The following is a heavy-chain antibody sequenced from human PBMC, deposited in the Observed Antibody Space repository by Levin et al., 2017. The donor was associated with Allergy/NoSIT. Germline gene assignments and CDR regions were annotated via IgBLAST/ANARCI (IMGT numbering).Heavy chain of an antibody. CDR1: GGSFRGSY. CDR3: ASVRGITIFGVVIHRGGIDY. Sequence: SPTLSLPCAVYGGSFRGSYWSWLRPPPGKGLEWIGEINHSGSTNYNPSLKSRVTISVDTSKNQFSLKLSSVTAADTAVYYCASVRGITIFGVVIHRGGIDYWGQGTLVTVSS. J-gene: IGHJ4*02. D-gene: IGHD3-3*01. CDR2: INHSGST. V-gene: IGHV4-34*01.